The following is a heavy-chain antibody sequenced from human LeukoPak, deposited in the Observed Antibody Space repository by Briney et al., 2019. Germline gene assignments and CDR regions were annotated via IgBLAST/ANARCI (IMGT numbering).Heavy chain of an antibody. V-gene: IGHV4-30-2*06. Sequence: SQTLSLTCAVSGGSVSSGLYPWSWIRQSPGKGLEWIGYIYHGGSTYYNPSLKSRVTMSLDSFRNQFSLELSSVTAADTAVYYCARDTDGASSEFDPWGQGTLVTVSS. CDR3: ARDTDGASSEFDP. CDR2: IYHGGST. CDR1: GGSVSSGLYP. J-gene: IGHJ5*02. D-gene: IGHD6-6*01.